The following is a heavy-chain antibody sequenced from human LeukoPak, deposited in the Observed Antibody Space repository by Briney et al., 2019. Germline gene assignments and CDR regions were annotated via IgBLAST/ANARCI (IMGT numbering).Heavy chain of an antibody. V-gene: IGHV4-39*01. CDR1: GGSISSSSYY. CDR2: IYYSVST. Sequence: SETLSLTCTVPGGSISSSSYYWSWIRQPPGNGLEWIGSIYYSVSTYYNTSLKSRVTISVDTSKNQFSLKLSSVTAADTAVYYCARQEDTAMASVPFDYWGQGTLVTVSS. D-gene: IGHD5-18*01. J-gene: IGHJ4*02. CDR3: ARQEDTAMASVPFDY.